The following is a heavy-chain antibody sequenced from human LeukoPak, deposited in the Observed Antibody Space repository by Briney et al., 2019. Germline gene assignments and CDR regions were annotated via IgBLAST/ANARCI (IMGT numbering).Heavy chain of an antibody. CDR3: AKYAAAAGNYGMDG. Sequence: GGWLRLSCAASGFTFSSYAMSWVRQAPGKGLEWVSAISGSGGSTYYADSVKGRFTISRDNSKNTLYLQMNSLRAEDTAVYYCAKYAAAAGNYGMDGWGQGTTVTVSS. CDR2: ISGSGGST. CDR1: GFTFSSYA. D-gene: IGHD6-13*01. V-gene: IGHV3-23*01. J-gene: IGHJ6*02.